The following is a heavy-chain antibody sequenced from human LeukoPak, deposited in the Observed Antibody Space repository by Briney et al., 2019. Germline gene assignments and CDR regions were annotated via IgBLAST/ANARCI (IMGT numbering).Heavy chain of an antibody. V-gene: IGHV3-7*01. Sequence: GGSLRLSCAASGFTFSSYWMSWVRQAPGKGLEWVANIKQDGSESYYVDYVKGGFTFSRDNAKNSLYLQINSLRAEDTAVYYCARLGEKADFDYWGQGTLVTVSS. J-gene: IGHJ4*02. D-gene: IGHD3-16*01. CDR2: IKQDGSES. CDR1: GFTFSSYW. CDR3: ARLGEKADFDY.